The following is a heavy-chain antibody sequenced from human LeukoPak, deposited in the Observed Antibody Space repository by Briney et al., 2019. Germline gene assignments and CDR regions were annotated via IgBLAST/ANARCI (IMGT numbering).Heavy chain of an antibody. Sequence: GESLKISCQGSGYSFTSYWIGWVRQMPGKGLEWMRIIYPGDSDTRYSPSFQGHVTFSADKSISTAYLQWSNLKASATAMYYCARRLPGLAAGGNWFDPWGQGTLVTVSS. CDR3: ARRLPGLAAGGNWFDP. D-gene: IGHD3/OR15-3a*01. J-gene: IGHJ5*02. V-gene: IGHV5-51*01. CDR2: IYPGDSDT. CDR1: GYSFTSYW.